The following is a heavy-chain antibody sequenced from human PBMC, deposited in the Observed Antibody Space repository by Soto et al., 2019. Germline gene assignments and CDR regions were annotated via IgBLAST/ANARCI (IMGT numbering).Heavy chain of an antibody. Sequence: VQLLESGGALEQPGGSLRLSCVVSGFTFRNYAMSWVRQAPGKGLEWVSGTVGSGDTTYYADSVRGRFTISRDNPKNTLYLEMNSLTVDDTAVYFCARGQQLVLGYFFDFWGQGTLVTVSS. CDR2: TVGSGDTT. D-gene: IGHD6-13*01. V-gene: IGHV3-23*01. CDR1: GFTFRNYA. CDR3: ARGQQLVLGYFFDF. J-gene: IGHJ4*02.